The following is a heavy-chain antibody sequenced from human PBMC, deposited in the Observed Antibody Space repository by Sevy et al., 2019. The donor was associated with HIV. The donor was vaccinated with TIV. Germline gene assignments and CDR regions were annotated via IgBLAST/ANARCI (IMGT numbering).Heavy chain of an antibody. J-gene: IGHJ4*02. CDR3: ATGNRGDTYYYVDY. Sequence: GGSLRLSCAASAFSFSTCAMTWVRQAPGKGLEWVSTFTANGDSSYYADSVKGRFTMTRDNSANTLYLQMNSLRAADAAVYYCATGNRGDTYYYVDYWGQGTLVTVSS. V-gene: IGHV3-23*01. D-gene: IGHD5-18*01. CDR2: FTANGDSS. CDR1: AFSFSTCA.